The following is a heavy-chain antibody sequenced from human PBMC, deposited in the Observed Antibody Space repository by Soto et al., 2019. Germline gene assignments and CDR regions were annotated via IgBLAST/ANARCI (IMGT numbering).Heavy chain of an antibody. Sequence: GESLKISCKGSGYSFTSYWIGWVRQMPGKGLEWMGIIYPGDSDTRYSPSFQGQVTISADKSISTAYMELSSLRSEDTAVYYCAREDYTIFGVVTRTPYMDVWGKGTTVTVSS. J-gene: IGHJ6*03. D-gene: IGHD3-3*01. V-gene: IGHV5-51*01. CDR1: GYSFTSYW. CDR2: IYPGDSDT. CDR3: AREDYTIFGVVTRTPYMDV.